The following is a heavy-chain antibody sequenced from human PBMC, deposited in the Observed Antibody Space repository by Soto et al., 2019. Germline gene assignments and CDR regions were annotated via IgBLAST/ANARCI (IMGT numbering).Heavy chain of an antibody. CDR3: AREGTYYGSGSYQDWFDP. CDR2: ISAYNGNT. Sequence: QVQLVQSGAEVKKPGASVKVSCKASGYTFTSYGISWVRQAPGQGLEWMGWISAYNGNTNYAQKLQGRGTMTTDTSTSTAYMELRSLRSDDTAVYYCAREGTYYGSGSYQDWFDPWGQGTLVTVSS. J-gene: IGHJ5*02. D-gene: IGHD3-10*01. V-gene: IGHV1-18*01. CDR1: GYTFTSYG.